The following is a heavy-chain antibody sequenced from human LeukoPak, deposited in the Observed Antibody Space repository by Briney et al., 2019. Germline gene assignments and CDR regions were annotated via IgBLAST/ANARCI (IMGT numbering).Heavy chain of an antibody. CDR3: VIWGDYDVLTGYYVPDY. Sequence: GGSLRLSCVASGFTFSNYAMSWVRQAPGKGLEWGSAITGSGTNRYYADSLKGRFTTSRDNSKNTVFLQMNSLRHEDTAIYYCVIWGDYDVLTGYYVPDYWGQGTLVTVAS. J-gene: IGHJ4*02. D-gene: IGHD3-9*01. CDR2: ITGSGTNR. V-gene: IGHV3-23*01. CDR1: GFTFSNYA.